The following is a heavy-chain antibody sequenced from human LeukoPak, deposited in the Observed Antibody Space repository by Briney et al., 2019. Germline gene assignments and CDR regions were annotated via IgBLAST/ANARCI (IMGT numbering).Heavy chain of an antibody. V-gene: IGHV3-23*01. J-gene: IGHJ5*02. CDR1: GFTFSSYA. D-gene: IGHD2-2*01. Sequence: GGSLRLSCAASGFTFSSYAMSWVRQAPGKGLEWVSAISGSGGSTYYADSVKGRFTISRDNSKNTLYLQMNSLRAEDTAVYYCASQGVVPAAVEWLPLDPWGQGTLVTVSS. CDR3: ASQGVVPAAVEWLPLDP. CDR2: ISGSGGST.